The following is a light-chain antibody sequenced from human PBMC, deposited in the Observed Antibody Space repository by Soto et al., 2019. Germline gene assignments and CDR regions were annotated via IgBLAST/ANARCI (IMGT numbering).Light chain of an antibody. Sequence: EIVLTQSPGTLSLSPGERATLSCRASQSVSSSYLAWYQQKPGQAPRLLIFVASSRATGIPDRFSGSGSGTDFTLTISRLEPEDFAVYYCQPYGSSRLFTFGPGTKVDIK. J-gene: IGKJ3*01. CDR3: QPYGSSRLFT. V-gene: IGKV3-20*01. CDR1: QSVSSSY. CDR2: VAS.